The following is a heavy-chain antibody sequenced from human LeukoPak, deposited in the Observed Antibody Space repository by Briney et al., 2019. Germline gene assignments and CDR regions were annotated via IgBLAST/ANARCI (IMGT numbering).Heavy chain of an antibody. V-gene: IGHV4-34*01. CDR2: INHSGST. CDR1: GGSFSGYY. CDR3: ARHRYYYDSSGYYF. J-gene: IGHJ4*02. D-gene: IGHD3-22*01. Sequence: PSETLSLTCAVYGGSFSGYYWSWIRQPPGKGLEWIGEINHSGSTNYNPSLKSRVTISVDTSKNQFSLKLSSVTAADTAVYYCARHRYYYDSSGYYFGGQGTLVTVSS.